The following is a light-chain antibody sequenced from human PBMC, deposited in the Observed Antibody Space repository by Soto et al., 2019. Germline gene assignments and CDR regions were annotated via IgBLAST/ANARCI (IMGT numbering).Light chain of an antibody. CDR2: GVS. Sequence: QSVLTQPASVSGSPGQSITISCAGTSSDIGGSNYVSWYQQHPGKAPKLMIYGVSNRPSGVSNRFSGSKSGNTASLTISGLQAEDEADYFCHSSRSSSSTFYVFGTGTKVTVL. V-gene: IGLV2-14*03. CDR1: SSDIGGSNY. CDR3: HSSRSSSSTFYV. J-gene: IGLJ1*01.